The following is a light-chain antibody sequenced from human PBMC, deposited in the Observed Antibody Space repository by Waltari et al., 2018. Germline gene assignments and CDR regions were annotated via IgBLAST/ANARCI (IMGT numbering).Light chain of an antibody. V-gene: IGKV3-20*01. CDR1: QSVSRA. Sequence: EIVLTQSPGTLSLSPGERAPLSCRASQSVSRALAGYQQKPGQAPRLLIYGTSNRATGIPDRFSGSGSGTDFSLTISRLEPVDVAVYFCQHYVRLPATFGQGTKVEIK. J-gene: IGKJ1*01. CDR3: QHYVRLPAT. CDR2: GTS.